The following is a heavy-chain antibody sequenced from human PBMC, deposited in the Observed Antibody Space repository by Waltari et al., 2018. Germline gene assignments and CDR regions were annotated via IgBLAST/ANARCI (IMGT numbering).Heavy chain of an antibody. CDR3: ARKGGRGYAYGPFYFDY. Sequence: EVQLVEAGGDLVQPGGSLKLSCDASGFHFSDYRMHWVRQSPGKGPVWVSRINGDGYGITYSDSVKGRFTISRDNTKNTLYLQMNSLRVEDTAVYYCARKGGRGYAYGPFYFDYWGQGALVIVSS. D-gene: IGHD5-12*01. V-gene: IGHV3-74*01. J-gene: IGHJ4*02. CDR2: INGDGYGI. CDR1: GFHFSDYR.